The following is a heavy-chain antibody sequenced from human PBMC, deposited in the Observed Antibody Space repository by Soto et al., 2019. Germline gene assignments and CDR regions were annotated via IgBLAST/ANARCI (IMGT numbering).Heavy chain of an antibody. J-gene: IGHJ6*02. CDR2: IAYDGSNK. CDR1: GFTFSSYG. V-gene: IGHV3-30*18. Sequence: QVQLVESGGCVVQPWRYLRLACAASGFTFSSYGMHCVRQALGKGLAWVAVIAYDGSNKYYADSVKGRFTISRDNSKNTLYLQMNSLRAEDTAVYYCAKDLAYCISTSCYGPMDYGMDVWGQGTTVTVSS. CDR3: AKDLAYCISTSCYGPMDYGMDV. D-gene: IGHD2-2*01.